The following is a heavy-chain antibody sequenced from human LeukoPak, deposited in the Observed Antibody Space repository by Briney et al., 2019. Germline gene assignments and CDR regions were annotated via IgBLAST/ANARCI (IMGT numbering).Heavy chain of an antibody. CDR2: INHSGST. CDR3: ARHSKFGGVIVSPTD. D-gene: IGHD3-16*02. CDR1: GGSFSGYY. J-gene: IGHJ4*02. V-gene: IGHV4-34*01. Sequence: PSETLCLTCAVYGGSFSGYYWSWIRQPPGKGLECVGEINHSGSTNYNPSLKRRVTISVDTSNNQFSLKLSSVAAADTAVYYCARHSKFGGVIVSPTDGGQGTLVTVSS.